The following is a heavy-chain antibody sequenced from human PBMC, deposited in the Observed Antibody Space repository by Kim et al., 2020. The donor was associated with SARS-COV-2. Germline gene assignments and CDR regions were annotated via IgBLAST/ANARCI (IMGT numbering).Heavy chain of an antibody. CDR1: GFTFDDYA. Sequence: GGSLRLSCAASGFTFDDYAMHWVRQPPGKGLEWVSSITWNSNNRDYAASVEGRFTISRDNAKTSLYLHMNSLRPEDTALYFCAKARGRGGRWESFDYWGRGNQVTVSA. V-gene: IGHV3-9*01. CDR2: ITWNSNNR. D-gene: IGHD1-26*01. CDR3: AKARGRGGRWESFDY. J-gene: IGHJ4*02.